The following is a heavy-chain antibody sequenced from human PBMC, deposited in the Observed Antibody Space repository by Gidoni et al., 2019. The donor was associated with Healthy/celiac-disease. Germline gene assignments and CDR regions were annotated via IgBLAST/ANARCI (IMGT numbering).Heavy chain of an antibody. Sequence: QVQLVQSGAEVKKPGSSVKVSCKASGCTFSSYAISWVRQAPGQGLEWMGRIIPILGIANYAQKFQGRVTITADKSTSTAYMELSSLRSEDTAVYYCASVVQWDSSGYYYSDYWGQGTLVTVSS. V-gene: IGHV1-69*04. CDR1: GCTFSSYA. D-gene: IGHD3-22*01. CDR3: ASVVQWDSSGYYYSDY. CDR2: IIPILGIA. J-gene: IGHJ4*02.